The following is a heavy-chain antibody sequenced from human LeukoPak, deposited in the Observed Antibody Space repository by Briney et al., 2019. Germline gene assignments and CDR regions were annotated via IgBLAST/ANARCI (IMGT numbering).Heavy chain of an antibody. J-gene: IGHJ4*02. CDR3: ARGIPMLVVVRFSFDY. D-gene: IGHD3-22*01. Sequence: GRSLRLSCAASGFTFSSYAMNWVRQAPGKGLEWVAVISYDGSSKYYADSVKGRFTISRDNSKNTLYLQMNSLRAEDTAVYYCARGIPMLVVVRFSFDYWGQGTLVTVSS. CDR2: ISYDGSSK. CDR1: GFTFSSYA. V-gene: IGHV3-30-3*01.